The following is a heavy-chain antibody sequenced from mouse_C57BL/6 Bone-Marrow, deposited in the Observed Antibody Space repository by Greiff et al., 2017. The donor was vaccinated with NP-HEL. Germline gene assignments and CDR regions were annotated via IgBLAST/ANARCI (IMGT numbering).Heavy chain of an antibody. CDR2: IDPSDSYT. J-gene: IGHJ2*01. V-gene: IGHV1-69*01. CDR1: GYTFTSYW. CDR3: ARSNYYGSSDLDY. D-gene: IGHD1-1*01. Sequence: VQLQQSGAELVMPGASVKLSCKASGYTFTSYWMHWVKQRPGQGLEWIGEIDPSDSYTNYNQKFKGKSTLTVDKSSSTAYMQLSSLTSEDSAVYYCARSNYYGSSDLDYWGQGTTLTVSS.